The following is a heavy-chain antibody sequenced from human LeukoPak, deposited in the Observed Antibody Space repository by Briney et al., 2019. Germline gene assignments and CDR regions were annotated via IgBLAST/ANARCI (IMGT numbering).Heavy chain of an antibody. CDR1: GFTFRTYA. D-gene: IGHD2-15*01. J-gene: IGHJ5*02. V-gene: IGHV3-23*01. Sequence: GGSLRLSCAASGFTFRTYAKSWVRQTPGKGLEWVSAINNDGDNTYYADSVKGRFSVSRDNSKNTLHLQMNSLRAEDTARYYCVQQLGYCSGGSCYFTSWGQGTLVTVSS. CDR2: INNDGDNT. CDR3: VQQLGYCSGGSCYFTS.